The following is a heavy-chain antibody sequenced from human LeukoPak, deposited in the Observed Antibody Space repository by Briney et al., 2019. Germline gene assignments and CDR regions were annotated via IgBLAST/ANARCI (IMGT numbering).Heavy chain of an antibody. Sequence: SETLSLTCTVSGGSISSYYWSWIRQPPGKELEWIGYIYYSGSTNYNPSLKSRVTISVDTPKNQFSLKLSSVTAADTAVYYCARGSLGYCTNGVCYYDYWGQGTLVTVSS. J-gene: IGHJ4*02. CDR1: GGSISSYY. CDR3: ARGSLGYCTNGVCYYDY. D-gene: IGHD2-8*01. V-gene: IGHV4-59*01. CDR2: IYYSGST.